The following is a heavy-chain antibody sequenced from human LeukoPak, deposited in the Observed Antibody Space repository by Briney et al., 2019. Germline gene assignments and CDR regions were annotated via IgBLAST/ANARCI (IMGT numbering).Heavy chain of an antibody. CDR3: ARDRLRVGGGNWFDP. CDR2: INWNGGST. V-gene: IGHV3-20*04. CDR1: GFTFDDYG. Sequence: PGGSLRLSCAASGFTFDDYGMSWVRQAPGKGLEWVSGINWNGGSTGYADSVKGRFTISRDNAKNSLYLQMNSLRAEDTAVYYCARDRLRVGGGNWFDPWGQGTLVTVSS. J-gene: IGHJ5*02. D-gene: IGHD2-21*01.